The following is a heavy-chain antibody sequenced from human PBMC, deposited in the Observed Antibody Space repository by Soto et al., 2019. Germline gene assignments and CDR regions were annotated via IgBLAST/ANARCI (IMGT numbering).Heavy chain of an antibody. CDR1: GGSISSGDYY. CDR3: AKKYRGYDWSNFDY. Sequence: SETLSLTCTVSGGSISSGDYYWSWIRQPPGKGLEWIGYIYYSGSTYYNPSLKSRVTISVDTSKNQFSLKLSSVTAADTAVYYCAKKYRGYDWSNFDYWGQGTLVPVSS. J-gene: IGHJ4*02. D-gene: IGHD5-12*01. V-gene: IGHV4-31*03. CDR2: IYYSGST.